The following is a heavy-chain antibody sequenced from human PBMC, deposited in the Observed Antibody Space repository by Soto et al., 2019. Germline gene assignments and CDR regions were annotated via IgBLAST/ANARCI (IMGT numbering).Heavy chain of an antibody. CDR1: GFTFSSYA. D-gene: IGHD3-3*01. CDR3: ARDPITAGYSDFWRGPPWFDP. J-gene: IGHJ5*02. V-gene: IGHV3-23*01. Sequence: EVQLLESGGGFIQPGGSLRLSCATSGFTFSSYAMSWVRQAPGKGLEWVASITGSGGSSYHADSVKGRFTISRHNSRSTLLRQMNSLRGEATALYFCARDPITAGYSDFWRGPPWFDPWGQGILVTVSS. CDR2: ITGSGGSS.